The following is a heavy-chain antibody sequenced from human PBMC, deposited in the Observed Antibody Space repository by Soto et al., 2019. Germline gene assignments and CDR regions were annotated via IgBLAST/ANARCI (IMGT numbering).Heavy chain of an antibody. D-gene: IGHD6-19*01. J-gene: IGHJ5*02. CDR2: IYYSGTT. Sequence: SETLSLTCTVSGGSLASSPYYWGWIRQSPGKGLEWIESIYYSGTTYYNPSLKSRVTMSVDTSKNQFSLKLSSVTAADTAVYFCARTRAVWFDPWGQGTLVTVSS. CDR3: ARTRAVWFDP. V-gene: IGHV4-39*01. CDR1: GGSLASSPYY.